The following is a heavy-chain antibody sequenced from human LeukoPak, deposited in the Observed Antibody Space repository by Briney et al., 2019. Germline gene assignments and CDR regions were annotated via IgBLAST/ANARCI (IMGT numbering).Heavy chain of an antibody. CDR3: ARGGYNWNGYFDY. D-gene: IGHD1-20*01. J-gene: IGHJ4*02. CDR2: IIPILGIA. Sequence: GASVKVSCKASGGTFSSYAISWVRQAPGQGLEWMGRIIPILGIANYAQKFQGGVTITADKSTSTAYMELSSLRSEDTAVYYCARGGYNWNGYFDYWGQGTLVTVSS. CDR1: GGTFSSYA. V-gene: IGHV1-69*04.